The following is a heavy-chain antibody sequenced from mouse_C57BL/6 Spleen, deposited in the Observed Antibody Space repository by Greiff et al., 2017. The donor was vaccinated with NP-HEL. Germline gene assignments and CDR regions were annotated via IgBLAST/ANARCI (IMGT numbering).Heavy chain of an antibody. J-gene: IGHJ2*01. CDR2: IRYSGST. D-gene: IGHD1-2*01. CDR3: ARTARIKY. V-gene: IGHV3-1*02. CDR1: GYSITSGYG. Sequence: DVQLQESGPGLVKPSQSLSLTCTVTGYSITSGYGWNWIRQFPGNKLEWMGYIRYSGSTNFNPSLNSLISITRDTSKIQFLLQLNSVTTEDTATYYCARTARIKYWGQGTTLIVSS.